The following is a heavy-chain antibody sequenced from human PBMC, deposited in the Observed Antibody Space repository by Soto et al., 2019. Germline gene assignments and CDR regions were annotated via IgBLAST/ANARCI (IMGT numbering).Heavy chain of an antibody. J-gene: IGHJ4*02. D-gene: IGHD3-16*01. Sequence: SETLSLTCTVSGVSSTSFYWSWIRQSPGKGLEWIGYIFDNGDVKYNPSLMSRLTMSIDMSKNEFSLRLKSVTAADPAMYYCAGGWGSKWYYFDSWGEGTLVTVSS. V-gene: IGHV4-59*01. CDR2: IFDNGDV. CDR1: GVSSTSFY. CDR3: AGGWGSKWYYFDS.